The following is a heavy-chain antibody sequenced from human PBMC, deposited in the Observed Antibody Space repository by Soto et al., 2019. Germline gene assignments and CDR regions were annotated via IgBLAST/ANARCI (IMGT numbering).Heavy chain of an antibody. Sequence: GASVKVSCKASGYTFTSYGISWVRQAPGQGLEWMGWISAYNGNTNYAQKLQGRVTMTTDTSTSTAYMELRSLRSDDTAVYYCARDPGVLRYFDWSPYYFDYWGQGTLVTVSS. CDR2: ISAYNGNT. V-gene: IGHV1-18*01. J-gene: IGHJ4*02. CDR1: GYTFTSYG. D-gene: IGHD3-9*01. CDR3: ARDPGVLRYFDWSPYYFDY.